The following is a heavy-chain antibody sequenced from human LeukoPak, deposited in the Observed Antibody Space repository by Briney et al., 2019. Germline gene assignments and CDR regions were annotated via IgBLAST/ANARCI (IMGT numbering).Heavy chain of an antibody. CDR1: GYTFTSYG. V-gene: IGHV1-18*01. Sequence: ASVKVSCTASGYTFTSYGISWVRQAPGQGLEWMGWISAKKGNTDYAQKLQGRVTITADESTSTAYMELSSLRSEDTAVYYCASGNSGVRGVLGYYFDYWGQGTLVTVSS. CDR2: ISAKKGNT. D-gene: IGHD3-10*01. CDR3: ASGNSGVRGVLGYYFDY. J-gene: IGHJ4*02.